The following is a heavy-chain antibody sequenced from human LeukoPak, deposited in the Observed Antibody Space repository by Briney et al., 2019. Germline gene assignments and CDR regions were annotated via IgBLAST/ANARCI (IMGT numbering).Heavy chain of an antibody. V-gene: IGHV3-30*18. CDR1: GFTFSSYG. D-gene: IGHD3-9*01. CDR2: ISYDGSNK. J-gene: IGHJ3*02. CDR3: AKALGIRYFDWFDAFDI. Sequence: GRSLRLSCAASGFTFSSYGMHWVRQAPGKGLEWVAVISYDGSNKYYADSVKGRFTISRDNSKNTLYLQMNSLRAEDTAVYYCAKALGIRYFDWFDAFDIWGQGTMVTVSS.